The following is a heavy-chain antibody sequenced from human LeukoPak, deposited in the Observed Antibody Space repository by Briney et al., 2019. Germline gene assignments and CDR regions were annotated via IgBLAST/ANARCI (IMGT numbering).Heavy chain of an antibody. CDR1: GFIFSDHS. J-gene: IGHJ4*02. V-gene: IGHV3-30*04. CDR3: TSGPLTGTTNY. CDR2: ISYDGSDK. Sequence: GGSLRLSCAASGFIFSDHSMHWARQAPGKGLEWVTVISYDGSDKFYTDSVKGRFLISRDNSKNTLYLQMSSLKTEDTAVYYCTSGPLTGTTNYWGQGTLVTVSS. D-gene: IGHD1-7*01.